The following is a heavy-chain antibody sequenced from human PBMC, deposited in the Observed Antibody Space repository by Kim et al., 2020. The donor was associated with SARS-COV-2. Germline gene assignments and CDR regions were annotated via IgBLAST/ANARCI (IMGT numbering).Heavy chain of an antibody. V-gene: IGHV5-51*01. D-gene: IGHD6-13*01. J-gene: IGHJ4*02. CDR3: ARRSSLAEFDY. CDR2: IYPGDSET. Sequence: GESLKISCKGSGYIFSTYWIGLVRQMPGIGLELIGIIYPGDSETRYSPSFQGQLTISADKSINTAYLQWSSLKASDTAMYFCARRSSLAEFDYWGQGTLVTVSS. CDR1: GYIFSTYW.